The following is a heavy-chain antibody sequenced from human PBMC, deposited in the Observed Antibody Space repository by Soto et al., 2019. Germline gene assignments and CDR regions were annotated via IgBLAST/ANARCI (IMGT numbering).Heavy chain of an antibody. CDR2: ISYDGSNK. CDR1: GFTSSCDG. J-gene: IGHJ4*02. CDR3: AIDYYDTMTGYYGPAY. D-gene: IGHD3-9*01. Sequence: PGGTLRLSCAASGFTSSCDGIHRGRQAPGKGLEWVAGISYDGSNKYYADSVKGRFTISRDNSKNLLYLQMNSLGAEDTAVYSCAIDYYDTMTGYYGPAYWGQGTRVPVSS. V-gene: IGHV3-30*03.